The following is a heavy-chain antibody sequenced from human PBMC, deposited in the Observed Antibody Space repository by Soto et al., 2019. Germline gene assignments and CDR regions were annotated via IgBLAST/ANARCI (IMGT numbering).Heavy chain of an antibody. CDR1: GGTFSSYA. V-gene: IGHV1-69*12. CDR2: IIPIFDTA. D-gene: IGHD3-22*01. Sequence: QVQLVQSGAEVKKPGSSVKVSCKASGGTFSSYAITWVRQAPGQGLEWMGEIIPIFDTANYAQKFQGRVRITADDATSTAYMELSSLRSEDTAVYYCARDRGPSSGYYPYWFDPWGQGTLVTVSS. J-gene: IGHJ5*02. CDR3: ARDRGPSSGYYPYWFDP.